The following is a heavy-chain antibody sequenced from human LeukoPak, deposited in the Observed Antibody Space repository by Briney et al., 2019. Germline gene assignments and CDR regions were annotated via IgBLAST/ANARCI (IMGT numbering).Heavy chain of an antibody. CDR1: GFTFSSYC. J-gene: IGHJ4*02. CDR3: AKQGSYKAFDY. V-gene: IGHV3-23*01. CDR2: ISGSGGST. Sequence: AGTLTLTCAASGFTFSSYCMSWVRQASGKGLEWVSAISGSGGSTYYAASVKGRFTISRDNSKNTLYLQMNSLRAEDTAVYYCAKQGSYKAFDYWGQGTLVTVSS. D-gene: IGHD1-26*01.